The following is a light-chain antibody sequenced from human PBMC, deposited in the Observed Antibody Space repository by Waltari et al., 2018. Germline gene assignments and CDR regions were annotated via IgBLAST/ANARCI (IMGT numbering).Light chain of an antibody. CDR2: DVT. CDR3: SSYTTTNTFV. CDR1: TTDVGAYDF. J-gene: IGLJ1*01. Sequence: QSALTQPASVSGSPGQSITISCTGSTTDVGAYDFVAWYQQHPGKAPQLMVFDVTQRPAGISNRFSGSKSGDTASLTISGLQAEDEAYYYCSSYTTTNTFVFGTGTNVTVV. V-gene: IGLV2-14*01.